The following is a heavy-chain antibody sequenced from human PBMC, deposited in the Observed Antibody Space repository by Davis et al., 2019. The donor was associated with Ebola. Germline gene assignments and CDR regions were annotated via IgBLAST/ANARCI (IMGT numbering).Heavy chain of an antibody. V-gene: IGHV5-10-1*01. Sequence: GESLKISCMGSGYNFRDYWIVWVRQMPGKGLEWMGTIDPSDSYTNYSPSFQGHVTISADKSISTAYLQWSSLKASDTAMYYCARPYYYYYGMDVWGQGTTVTVSS. CDR1: GYNFRDYW. CDR2: IDPSDSYT. J-gene: IGHJ6*02. CDR3: ARPYYYYYGMDV.